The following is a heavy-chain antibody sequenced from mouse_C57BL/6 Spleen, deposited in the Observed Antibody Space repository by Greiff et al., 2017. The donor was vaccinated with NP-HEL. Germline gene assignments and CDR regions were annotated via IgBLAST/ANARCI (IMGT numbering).Heavy chain of an antibody. D-gene: IGHD1-2*01. Sequence: VKLMESGAELVRPGASVKLSCKASGYTFTDYYINWVKQRPGQGLEWIARIYPGSGNTYYNEKFKGKATLTAEKSSSTAYMQLSSLTSEDSAVYFCARGGLRLFDVWGTGTTVTVSS. CDR2: IYPGSGNT. CDR1: GYTFTDYY. J-gene: IGHJ1*03. V-gene: IGHV1-76*01. CDR3: ARGGLRLFDV.